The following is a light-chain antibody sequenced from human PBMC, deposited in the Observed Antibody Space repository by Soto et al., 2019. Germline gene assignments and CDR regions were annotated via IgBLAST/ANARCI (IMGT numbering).Light chain of an antibody. V-gene: IGKV1-39*01. CDR2: SAS. CDR1: QSISRY. Sequence: DLQMTQSPSSLSAFVGDRVTITCRASQSISRYLNWYQHKPGKAPKLLIYSASSLQSGVPSRFSGSGSGTDFTLTIINLQPEDFATYYCQQSHNTPVTFGPGTTVDFK. J-gene: IGKJ3*01. CDR3: QQSHNTPVT.